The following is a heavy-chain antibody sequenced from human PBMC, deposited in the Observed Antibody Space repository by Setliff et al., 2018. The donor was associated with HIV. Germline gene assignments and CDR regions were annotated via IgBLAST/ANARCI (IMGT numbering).Heavy chain of an antibody. J-gene: IGHJ3*02. Sequence: PSETLSLTCTVSGGSISSSGPGYYWGWVRQPPGGGLEWIGSVYYSGTTNYNPSLKSRVTISMDTSKSQFSLRLTSVTAADTAVYYCAGQDIGAVPALGAFDIWGQGTMVTVSS. CDR3: AGQDIGAVPALGAFDI. CDR1: GGSISSSGPGYY. D-gene: IGHD2-2*01. CDR2: VYYSGTT. V-gene: IGHV4-39*01.